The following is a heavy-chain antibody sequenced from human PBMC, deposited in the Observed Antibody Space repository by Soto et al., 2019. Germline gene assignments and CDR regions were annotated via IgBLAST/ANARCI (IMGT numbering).Heavy chain of an antibody. CDR2: IIPIFGTA. CDR3: ARSSDGGAYDFWSGYYPYY. D-gene: IGHD3-3*01. J-gene: IGHJ4*02. Sequence: QVQLVQSGAEVKKPGSSVKVSCKASGGTFSSYAISWVRQAPGQGLEWMGGIIPIFGTATYAQKFQGRVTITADESTSTAYMELSSLRSDDTAVYYCARSSDGGAYDFWSGYYPYYRGQGTLVTVSS. CDR1: GGTFSSYA. V-gene: IGHV1-69*01.